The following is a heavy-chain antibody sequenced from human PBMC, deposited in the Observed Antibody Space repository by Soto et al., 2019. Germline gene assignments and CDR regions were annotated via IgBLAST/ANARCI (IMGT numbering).Heavy chain of an antibody. CDR2: ISYEGSNT. D-gene: IGHD1-1*01. CDR3: ARVTPGNNLYYFSGLDV. J-gene: IGHJ6*02. V-gene: IGHV3-30-3*01. CDR1: GFTFDTYG. Sequence: PGGSLRLSCVASGFTFDTYGIHWVRQAPGKGLQWVALISYEGSNTYYADSVRGRFTISRDNSKHTLYLQINALRPEDTGVYYCARVTPGNNLYYFSGLDVWGQGTSVTVSS.